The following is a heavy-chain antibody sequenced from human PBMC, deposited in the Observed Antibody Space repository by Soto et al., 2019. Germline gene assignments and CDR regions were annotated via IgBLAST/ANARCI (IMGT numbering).Heavy chain of an antibody. D-gene: IGHD3-10*01. CDR3: ARDITRFGELLYN. CDR2: IFPGGST. CDR1: GFTVSSNY. J-gene: IGHJ6*02. V-gene: IGHV3-66*01. Sequence: PGGSLRLSCAASGFTVSSNYMNWVRQAPGKGLEWVSVIFPGGSTYYADSVKGTFTISRDISKNTVSLQMNSLRAEDTAVYFCARDITRFGELLYNWGQGTTVTVSS.